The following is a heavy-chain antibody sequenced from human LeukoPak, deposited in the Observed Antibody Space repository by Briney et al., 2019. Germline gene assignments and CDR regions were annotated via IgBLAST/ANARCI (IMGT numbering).Heavy chain of an antibody. D-gene: IGHD3-22*01. CDR3: ARDLAYYYDSSGYYSGYYYDLGPLDY. CDR1: GFTFSSYA. J-gene: IGHJ4*02. Sequence: PGGSLRLSCAASGFTFSSYAMHWVRQAPGKGLEWVAVISYDGSNKYYADSVKGRFTISRDNSKNTLYLQMNGLRAEDTAVYYCARDLAYYYDSSGYYSGYYYDLGPLDYWGQGTLVTVSS. CDR2: ISYDGSNK. V-gene: IGHV3-30-3*01.